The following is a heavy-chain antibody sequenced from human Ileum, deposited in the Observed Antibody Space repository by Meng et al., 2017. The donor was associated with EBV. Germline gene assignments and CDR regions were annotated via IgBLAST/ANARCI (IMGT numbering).Heavy chain of an antibody. D-gene: IGHD2-8*02. J-gene: IGHJ5*02. CDR1: GASVSSNDYH. V-gene: IGHV4-61*03. CDR3: AYYFVGPGGTGS. Sequence: QVQLQESGPGLVKPSEXLSLTCSVSGASVSSNDYHWSWIRQPPGKGLEWIGCMYDSETAKYNPSLNSRVTISIDTTRNHFVLKLTSVTAADTAVYYCAYYFVGPGGTGSWGQGTLVTVSS. CDR2: MYDSETA.